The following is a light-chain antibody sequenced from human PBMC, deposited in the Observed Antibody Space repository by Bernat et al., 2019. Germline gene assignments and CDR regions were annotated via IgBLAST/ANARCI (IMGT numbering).Light chain of an antibody. CDR1: SSNIGSNS. CDR3: AVWDDSLSAWV. CDR2: SYN. J-gene: IGLJ3*02. V-gene: IGLV1-47*02. Sequence: QSVLTQPPSASGTPGQRVTISCSGRSSNIGSNSVYWYQQLPGTAPKLLIYSYNQRPSGVPDRFSGSRSVTSASLAISGLRSEDETDYYCAVWDDSLSAWVFGGGTKLTVL.